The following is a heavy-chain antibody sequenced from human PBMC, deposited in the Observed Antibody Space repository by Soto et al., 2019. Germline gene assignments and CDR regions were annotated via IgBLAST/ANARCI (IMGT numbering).Heavy chain of an antibody. Sequence: ASVKVSCKASGYTFTSYGISWVRQAPGQGLEWMGWISAYNGNTNYAQKLQGRVTMTTDTSTSTAYMELRSLRSDDTAVYYCARGTVTTRKYYYYGMDVWGQGTTVTVSS. CDR3: ARGTVTTRKYYYYGMDV. V-gene: IGHV1-18*01. CDR1: GYTFTSYG. CDR2: ISAYNGNT. D-gene: IGHD4-4*01. J-gene: IGHJ6*02.